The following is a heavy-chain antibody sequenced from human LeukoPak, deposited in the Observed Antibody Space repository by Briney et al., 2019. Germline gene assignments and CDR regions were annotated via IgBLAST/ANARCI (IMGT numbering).Heavy chain of an antibody. CDR1: GFTFSSYG. J-gene: IGHJ6*03. V-gene: IGHV3-33*06. Sequence: PGRSLRLSCAAYGFTFSSYGMHWVRQAPGKGLEWVAVIWYDGSNKYYADSVKRRFTISRDNSKNTLYLQMNSLRAEDTAVYYCAKILAPYYYYYMDVWGKGTTVTVSS. CDR2: IWYDGSNK. CDR3: AKILAPYYYYYMDV.